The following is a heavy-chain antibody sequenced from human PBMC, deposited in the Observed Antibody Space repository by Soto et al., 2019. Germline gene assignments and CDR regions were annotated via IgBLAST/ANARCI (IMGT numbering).Heavy chain of an antibody. CDR3: ATSYGSGYRAFDY. Sequence: QVQLVQSGAEVKRPGSSVKVSCKASGDTFSFYSINWVRQAPGLGLEWMGRVNPILSLSNYAQRFQGRVTMTPDKSTSTAYMVISSLRYEDPAIYYCATSYGSGYRAFDYWGQRAQVIVSS. J-gene: IGHJ4*02. D-gene: IGHD3-10*01. CDR1: GDTFSFYS. CDR2: VNPILSLS. V-gene: IGHV1-69*02.